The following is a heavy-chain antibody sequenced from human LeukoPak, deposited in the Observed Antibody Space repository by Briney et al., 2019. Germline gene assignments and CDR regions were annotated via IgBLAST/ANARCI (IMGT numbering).Heavy chain of an antibody. V-gene: IGHV4-59*01. CDR1: GGSISSYY. D-gene: IGHD3-22*01. CDR3: ARDPRDYYDSSGYHPNDAFDI. Sequence: SETLSLTCTVSGGSISSYYWSWIRQPPGKGLEWIGYIYYSGSTNYNPSLKSRVTISVDTSKNQFSLKLSSVTAADTAVYYCARDPRDYYDSSGYHPNDAFDIWGQGTMVTVSS. CDR2: IYYSGST. J-gene: IGHJ3*02.